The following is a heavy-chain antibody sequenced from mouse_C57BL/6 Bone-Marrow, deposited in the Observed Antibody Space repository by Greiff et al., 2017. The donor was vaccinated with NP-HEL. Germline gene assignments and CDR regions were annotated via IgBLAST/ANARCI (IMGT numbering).Heavy chain of an antibody. Sequence: EVQLVESGGGLVQPKGSLKLSCAASGFSFNTYAMNWVRQAPGKGLEWVARIRSKSNNYATYYADSVKDRFTISRDDSESMLYLQMNNLKTEDTAMYYCGRYYSNHYAMDYWGQGTSVTVSS. CDR3: GRYYSNHYAMDY. D-gene: IGHD2-5*01. J-gene: IGHJ4*01. V-gene: IGHV10-1*01. CDR2: IRSKSNNYAT. CDR1: GFSFNTYA.